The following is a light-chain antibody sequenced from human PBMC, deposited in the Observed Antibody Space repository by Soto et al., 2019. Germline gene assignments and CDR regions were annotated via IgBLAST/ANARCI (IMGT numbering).Light chain of an antibody. V-gene: IGLV2-14*01. CDR3: SSHTTSNTRV. CDR2: EVS. CDR1: SSDVGAYNY. Sequence: LTQPASVAGSPGQSITISCTGTSSDVGAYNYVSWYQQHPGKAPKLIIYEVSNRPSGVSWRFSGSKSGNTASLTISGLQSEEEADYYGSSHTTSNTRVFGTGTKVTVL. J-gene: IGLJ1*01.